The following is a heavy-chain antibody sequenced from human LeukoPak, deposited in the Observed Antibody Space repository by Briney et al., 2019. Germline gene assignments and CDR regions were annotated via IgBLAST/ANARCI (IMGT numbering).Heavy chain of an antibody. V-gene: IGHV4-34*01. D-gene: IGHD6-19*01. Sequence: SEPLSLPCAVYGGSFSGYYWSWIRQPPGKGLERIGEINHSGSTNYNPSLKSRVTISVDTSKNQFSLKLSSVTAADTAVYYCARRVAVAGTYYFDYWGQGTLVTVSS. CDR1: GGSFSGYY. J-gene: IGHJ4*02. CDR3: ARRVAVAGTYYFDY. CDR2: INHSGST.